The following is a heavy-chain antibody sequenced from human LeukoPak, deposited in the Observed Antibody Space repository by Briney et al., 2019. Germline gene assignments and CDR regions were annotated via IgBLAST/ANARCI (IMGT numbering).Heavy chain of an antibody. CDR1: GYTXTAYY. CDR2: INPNSGGT. Sequence: GASVKVSCKASGYTXTAYYIHWVRQPPGQGLEWMGLINPNSGGTNYAQKFQGRVTMTRDTSISTAYMELSKLTSDDTAVYYCARDKGTLGGDSWGPGTLVTVSS. D-gene: IGHD3-16*01. CDR3: ARDKGTLGGDS. J-gene: IGHJ4*02. V-gene: IGHV1-2*02.